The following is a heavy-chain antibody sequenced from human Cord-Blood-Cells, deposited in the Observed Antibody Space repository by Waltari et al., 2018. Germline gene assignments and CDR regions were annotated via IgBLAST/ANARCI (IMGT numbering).Heavy chain of an antibody. Sequence: QVQLQQWGAGLLKPSETLSLTCAVYGGSFSGYYWRWLRQPPGKGLEWIGEINHSGSTNYNPSLKSRVTISVDTSKNQFSLKLSSVTAADTAVYYCARGGSVAGNHYYYGMDVWGQGTTVTVSS. D-gene: IGHD6-19*01. CDR2: INHSGST. CDR3: ARGGSVAGNHYYYGMDV. V-gene: IGHV4-34*01. J-gene: IGHJ6*02. CDR1: GGSFSGYY.